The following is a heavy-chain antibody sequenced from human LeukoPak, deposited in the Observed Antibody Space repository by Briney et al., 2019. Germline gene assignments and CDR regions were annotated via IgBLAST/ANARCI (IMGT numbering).Heavy chain of an antibody. CDR3: ARGDSSSYYYYYYMDV. Sequence: SETLSVTCTASGGSISSGSYYWSWMRQPAGKGLEWIGRIYTSGITNYNPSLKSRVTISVDTSKNQFSLKLSSVTAADTAVYYCARGDSSSYYYYYYMDVWGKGTTVTVSS. CDR2: IYTSGIT. D-gene: IGHD6-6*01. CDR1: GGSISSGSYY. V-gene: IGHV4-61*02. J-gene: IGHJ6*03.